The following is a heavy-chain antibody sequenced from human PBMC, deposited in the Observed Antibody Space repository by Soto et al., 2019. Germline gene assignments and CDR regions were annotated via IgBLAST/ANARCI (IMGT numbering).Heavy chain of an antibody. V-gene: IGHV3-30*18. CDR2: ISYDGSNT. D-gene: IGHD1-26*01. Sequence: QVQLVESGGGVVQPGRSLRLSCVASGFTFSSYGMHWVRQAPGKGLEWVAIISYDGSNTYYADSVKGRFTISRDNSKNTLYLQMNRLRAEDTSVYYCAKGGGLSGSYNIYSSYYFDYWGQRNLVTVSS. J-gene: IGHJ4*02. CDR1: GFTFSSYG. CDR3: AKGGGLSGSYNIYSSYYFDY.